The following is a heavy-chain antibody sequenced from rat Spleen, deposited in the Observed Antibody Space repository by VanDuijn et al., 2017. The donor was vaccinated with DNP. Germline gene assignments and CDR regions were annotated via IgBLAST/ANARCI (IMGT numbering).Heavy chain of an antibody. J-gene: IGHJ1*01. Sequence: QVRLKESGPGLVQPSQTLSLTCTVSGFSLTSYNVHWVRQPTGKGLEWMGIIWTGGSTDYNSALKSRLSISRDTSKSQVFLKMNSLQTEDTATYYCVRDRYYGYNHWYFDLWGPGTMVTVSS. CDR1: GFSLTSYN. CDR3: VRDRYYGYNHWYFDL. CDR2: IWTGGST. V-gene: IGHV2-30*01. D-gene: IGHD1-9*01.